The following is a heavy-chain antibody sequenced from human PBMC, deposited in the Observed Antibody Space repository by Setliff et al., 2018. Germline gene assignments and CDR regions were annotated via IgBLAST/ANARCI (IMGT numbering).Heavy chain of an antibody. Sequence: ASVKVSCKASGYTFSDYGISWVRQAPGQGLEWMGWISPHTGNTFYAPQFQGRVIMTTDTSTNTAYMDLRSLGSDDTAVYYCERLVRYCTTTTCQRTSGDDFWGQGTLVTVSS. CDR2: ISPHTGNT. J-gene: IGHJ4*02. CDR1: GYTFSDYG. CDR3: ERLVRYCTTTTCQRTSGDDF. D-gene: IGHD2-2*01. V-gene: IGHV1-18*01.